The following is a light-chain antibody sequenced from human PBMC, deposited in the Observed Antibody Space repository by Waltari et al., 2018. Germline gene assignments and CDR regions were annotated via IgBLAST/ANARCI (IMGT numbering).Light chain of an antibody. CDR1: SSNIGNNY. V-gene: IGLV1-51*01. Sequence: QSVLTQPPSVSAAPGQKVTISCSGSSSNIGNNYVSWYQQLPGTAPKLLIHDNEGRPQGIPYRFSGSKSCTSGALGIIGRQPGDEADYYCGAWDSSLSAVVFGGGTKLTVL. J-gene: IGLJ2*01. CDR2: DNE. CDR3: GAWDSSLSAVV.